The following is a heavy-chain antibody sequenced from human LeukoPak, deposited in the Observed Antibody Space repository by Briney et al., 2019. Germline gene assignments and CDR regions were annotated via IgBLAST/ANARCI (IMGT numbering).Heavy chain of an antibody. CDR2: IYRSGST. CDR1: AYTISNGYY. Sequence: SETLSFTCAGSAYTISNGYYWGWIRQPPGKGLEMIGSIYRSGSTYYNPSLKSRVTISVDTFKNQFSLKLSSVTAADTAVYYCARLRRDGYNLDYWGQGTLVTVSS. D-gene: IGHD5-24*01. J-gene: IGHJ4*02. CDR3: ARLRRDGYNLDY. V-gene: IGHV4-38-2*01.